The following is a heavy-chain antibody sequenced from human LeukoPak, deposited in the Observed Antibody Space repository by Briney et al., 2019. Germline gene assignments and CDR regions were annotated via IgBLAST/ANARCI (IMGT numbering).Heavy chain of an antibody. D-gene: IGHD3-3*01. J-gene: IGHJ6*02. Sequence: SVKVSCKASGGTFSSYAISWVRQAPGQGLEWMGGIIPIFGTANYAQKFQGRVTITADESTSTAHMELSSLRSEDTAVYYCARPLRFLEWLASPYYYGMDVWGQGTTVTVSS. CDR2: IIPIFGTA. CDR1: GGTFSSYA. CDR3: ARPLRFLEWLASPYYYGMDV. V-gene: IGHV1-69*13.